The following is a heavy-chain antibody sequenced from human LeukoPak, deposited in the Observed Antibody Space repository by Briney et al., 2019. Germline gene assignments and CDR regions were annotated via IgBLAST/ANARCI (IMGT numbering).Heavy chain of an antibody. D-gene: IGHD4-11*01. Sequence: PSETLSLTCTVSGGSISSGDYYWSWIRQPPGKGLEWIVYIYYSGSTYYNPSLKSRVTISVDTSKNQFSLKLSSVTAADTAVYYCARDDYSNYRGYYYYGMDVWGQGTTVTVSS. CDR3: ARDDYSNYRGYYYYGMDV. CDR2: IYYSGST. CDR1: GGSISSGDYY. V-gene: IGHV4-30-4*01. J-gene: IGHJ6*02.